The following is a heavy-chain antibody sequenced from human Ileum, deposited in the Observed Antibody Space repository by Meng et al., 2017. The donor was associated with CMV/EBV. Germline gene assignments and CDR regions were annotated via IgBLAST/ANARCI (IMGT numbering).Heavy chain of an antibody. CDR3: VRDRGSTTYYFDY. CDR2: ISYDGSNQ. V-gene: IGHV3-30*04. J-gene: IGHJ4*02. CDR1: GFTFSSYA. Sequence: VQVVGCGGGGVQRGMSLRLSCSASGFTFSSYAMHLVRQSPGKGLEWVADISYDGSNQYYGDSVKGRFTITRDNSKNTLYLQMNSLTTEDTAVYYCVRDRGSTTYYFDYWGQGTLVTVSS. D-gene: IGHD2-2*01.